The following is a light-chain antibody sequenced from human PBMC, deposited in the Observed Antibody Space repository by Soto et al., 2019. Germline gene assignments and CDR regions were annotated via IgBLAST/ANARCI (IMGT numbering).Light chain of an antibody. J-gene: IGLJ2*01. CDR1: SSDVGSYNL. CDR2: EGS. CDR3: CSYAGSSTFKV. V-gene: IGLV2-23*03. Sequence: QSVLTQPASVSGSPGQSITISCTGTSSDVGSYNLVSWYQQHPGKAPKLMIYEGSKRPSGVSNRFSGSKSGNTASLTISGLQAEDEADYYCCSYAGSSTFKVFGGGTKVPS.